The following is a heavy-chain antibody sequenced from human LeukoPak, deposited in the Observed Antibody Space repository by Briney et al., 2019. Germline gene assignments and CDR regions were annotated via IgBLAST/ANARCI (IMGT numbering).Heavy chain of an antibody. D-gene: IGHD6-19*01. CDR2: IYYSGNT. Sequence: SETLSLTCTVSGGSFSSRDSISSGSYYWGWIRQPPGKGLEWVGSIYYSGNTFYNPSLDSRVTISVDTSKNQFSLKVTSVTAADTAVYYCARVTSSGWYGGFDYWGQGTLVTVSS. CDR1: GGSFSSRDSISSGSYY. CDR3: ARVTSSGWYGGFDY. V-gene: IGHV4-39*01. J-gene: IGHJ4*02.